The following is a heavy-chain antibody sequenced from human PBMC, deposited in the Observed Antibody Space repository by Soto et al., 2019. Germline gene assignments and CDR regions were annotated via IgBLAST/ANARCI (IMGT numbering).Heavy chain of an antibody. CDR2: IYYSGST. D-gene: IGHD3-10*01. V-gene: IGHV4-31*03. Sequence: QVQLQESGPGLVKPSQNLSLACTVSDGSISSGGYYWSWIRQHPGKVLEWIGYIYYSGSTYYNPSLKSRVTISVDTSKNQFSLKLSSVTAADTAVYYCARGQYGSGCRGGFQHWGQGTLVTVSS. CDR3: ARGQYGSGCRGGFQH. J-gene: IGHJ1*01. CDR1: DGSISSGGYY.